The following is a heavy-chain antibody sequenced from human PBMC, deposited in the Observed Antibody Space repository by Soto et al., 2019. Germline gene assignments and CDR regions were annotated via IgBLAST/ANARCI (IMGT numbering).Heavy chain of an antibody. CDR2: INHSGST. Sequence: QVQLQQWGAGLLKPSETLSLTCAVYGRSFSGYYWSWIRQPPGKGLEWIGEINHSGSTNYNPSLKIRVTISVDTSISVDTAKNQFSLKLSSVTAADTAVYYCARYYGGKVLDYCGQGTLVTVSS. CDR3: ARYYGGKVLDY. D-gene: IGHD4-17*01. CDR1: GRSFSGYY. J-gene: IGHJ4*02. V-gene: IGHV4-34*01.